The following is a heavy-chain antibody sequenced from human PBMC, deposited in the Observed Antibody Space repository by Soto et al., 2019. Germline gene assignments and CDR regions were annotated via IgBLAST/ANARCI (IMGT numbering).Heavy chain of an antibody. J-gene: IGHJ4*02. Sequence: SETLSLTCTVSGGSISSYYWSWIRQPPGKGLEWIGYIYYSGSTNYNPSLKSRVTISVDTSKNQFSLKLSSVTAADTAVYYCARFAGRDLLAYRGGDCFYYFDYWGQGTLVTVSS. CDR3: ARFAGRDLLAYRGGDCFYYFDY. CDR2: IYYSGST. D-gene: IGHD2-21*02. CDR1: GGSISSYY. V-gene: IGHV4-59*01.